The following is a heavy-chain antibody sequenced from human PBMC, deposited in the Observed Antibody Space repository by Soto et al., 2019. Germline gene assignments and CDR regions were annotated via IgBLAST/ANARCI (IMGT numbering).Heavy chain of an antibody. CDR1: RISIGSSY. Sequence: XQSLSLSCTLGRISIGSSYRGWIRRPPGKGLEWIGYVYGSGTVSYNPTLKSRFSISADESKNQVSLRLTSVTAADTAVYSCARDQVGFDDWGPGIMVTVSS. V-gene: IGHV4-59*01. J-gene: IGHJ4*02. CDR3: ARDQVGFDD. CDR2: VYGSGTV.